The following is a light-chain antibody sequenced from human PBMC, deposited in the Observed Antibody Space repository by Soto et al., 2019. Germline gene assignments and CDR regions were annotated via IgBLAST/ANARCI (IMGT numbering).Light chain of an antibody. CDR3: ASYTTSCAFVV. J-gene: IGLJ2*01. CDR2: EVS. CDR1: SSDVGSYDR. V-gene: IGLV2-18*02. Sequence: QSALTQPPSVSGSRGQSVTISCTGTSSDVGSYDRVSWYQQPPGTAPKLMIYEVSNRPSGVPDRFSGSKSGNTASLTISGLQAEDEADYFCASYTTSCAFVVFGGGTKLTVL.